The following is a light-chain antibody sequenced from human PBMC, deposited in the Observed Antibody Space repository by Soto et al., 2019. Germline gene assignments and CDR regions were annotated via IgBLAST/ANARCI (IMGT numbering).Light chain of an antibody. Sequence: QSALTQPASLSGSPGQSITISCTGTSSDIGAYDYVSWFQQHPTKAPKLIIYDVTNRPSGVPYRFSGSKSGSTASLTISGLQAEDEADYYCSSFTSDITYVFGTGTQLTVL. CDR1: SSDIGAYDY. CDR2: DVT. J-gene: IGLJ1*01. CDR3: SSFTSDITYV. V-gene: IGLV2-14*03.